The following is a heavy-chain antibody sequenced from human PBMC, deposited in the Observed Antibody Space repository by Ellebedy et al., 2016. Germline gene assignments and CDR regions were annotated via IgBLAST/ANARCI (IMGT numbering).Heavy chain of an antibody. CDR2: IYPGDSDT. D-gene: IGHD6-6*01. V-gene: IGHV5-51*01. CDR3: ARHGVQLAHNWFNP. Sequence: GGSLRLSXKGSGYSFTSYWIGWVRQMPGKGLEWMGIIYPGDSDTRYSPSFQGQVTISADKSISTAYLQWSSLKASDTAMYYCARHGVQLAHNWFNPWGQGTLVTVSS. CDR1: GYSFTSYW. J-gene: IGHJ5*02.